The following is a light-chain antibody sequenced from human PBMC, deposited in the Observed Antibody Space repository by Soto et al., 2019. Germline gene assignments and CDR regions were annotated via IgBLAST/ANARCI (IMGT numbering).Light chain of an antibody. CDR1: SSDVGAYKY. J-gene: IGLJ1*01. Sequence: QSALTQPASVSGSPGQSITISCTGTSSDVGAYKYVSWYQQHPGKAPKVMIYEVSNRPSGVSNRFSGSKSGNTASLTISGLQAEDEADYFCSSYSSSSPLFVFGTGTKVTVL. CDR2: EVS. CDR3: SSYSSSSPLFV. V-gene: IGLV2-14*01.